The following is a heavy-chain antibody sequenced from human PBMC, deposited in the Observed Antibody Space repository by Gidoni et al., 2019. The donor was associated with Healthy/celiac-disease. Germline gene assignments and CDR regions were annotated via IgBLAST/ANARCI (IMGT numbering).Heavy chain of an antibody. CDR1: GGSISGGGYY. J-gene: IGHJ5*02. CDR3: ARGLGYSSSWYRWFDP. Sequence: QVQLQESGPGLVKPSQTLSLTCTVSGGSISGGGYYWSWIRQHPGKGLEWIGYIYYSGSTYYNPSLKSRVTISVDTSKNQLSLKLSSVTAADTAVYYCARGLGYSSSWYRWFDPWGQGTLVTVSS. V-gene: IGHV4-31*03. CDR2: IYYSGST. D-gene: IGHD6-13*01.